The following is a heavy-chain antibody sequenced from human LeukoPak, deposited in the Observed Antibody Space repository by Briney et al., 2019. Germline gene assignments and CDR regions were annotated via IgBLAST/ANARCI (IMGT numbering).Heavy chain of an antibody. CDR2: IKQDGSEK. CDR1: GFIFSNYW. D-gene: IGHD2-8*02. J-gene: IGHJ6*04. V-gene: IGHV3-7*01. Sequence: QPGGSLRLSCAASGFIFSNYWMYWVRQAPGKGLEWVANIKQDGSEKYYEDSVRGRFTISRDNAKNSLYLQMNSLRGEDTGIYYCASWSSVWGKGTTVTVSS. CDR3: ASWSSV.